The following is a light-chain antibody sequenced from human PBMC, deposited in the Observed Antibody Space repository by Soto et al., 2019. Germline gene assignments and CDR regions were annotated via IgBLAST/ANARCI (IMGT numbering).Light chain of an antibody. Sequence: QSVLTQPPSVSETPGQRVTISCSGSSSNIGSNTVNWYRQLPETAPKLLIYSNTQRPSGVPDRLSGSKSGTSASLAISGLQSEDEADYYCAVWDDSLNGCVFGTGTKVTVL. CDR1: SSNIGSNT. V-gene: IGLV1-44*01. J-gene: IGLJ1*01. CDR3: AVWDDSLNGCV. CDR2: SNT.